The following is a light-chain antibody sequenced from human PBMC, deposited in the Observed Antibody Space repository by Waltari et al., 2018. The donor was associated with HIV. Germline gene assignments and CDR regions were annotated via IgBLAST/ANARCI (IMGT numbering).Light chain of an antibody. CDR1: QSGSIN. CDR2: GAS. V-gene: IGKV3-15*01. J-gene: IGKJ1*01. Sequence: ELVMTQSPATLSVSPGESAPLSSRASQSGSINLAWYQQKPGQAPRLLIYGASTRATGIPARFNGSGSGTEFTLTISSLQSEECAVYYCQQYNNWWTFGQGTKVEIK. CDR3: QQYNNWWT.